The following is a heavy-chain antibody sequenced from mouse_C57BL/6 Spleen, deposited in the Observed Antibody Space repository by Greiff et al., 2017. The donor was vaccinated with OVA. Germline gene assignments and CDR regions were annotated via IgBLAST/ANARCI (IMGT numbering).Heavy chain of an antibody. CDR1: GYSITSGYY. CDR2: ISYDGSN. D-gene: IGHD2-2*01. V-gene: IGHV3-6*01. CDR3: ARDRGYDGGGYYFDY. Sequence: ESGPGLVKPSQSLSLTCSVTGYSITSGYYWNWIRQFPGNKLEWMGYISYDGSNNYNPSLKNRISITRDTSKNQFFLKLNSVTTEDTATYYCARDRGYDGGGYYFDYWGQGTTLTVSS. J-gene: IGHJ2*01.